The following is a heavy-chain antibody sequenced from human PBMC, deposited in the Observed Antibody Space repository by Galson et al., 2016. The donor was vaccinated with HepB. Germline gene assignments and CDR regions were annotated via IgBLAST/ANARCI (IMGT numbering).Heavy chain of an antibody. Sequence: SLRLSCAASGFGFSSYAMTWVRQAPGKGLDWVSTISGSGDETNYADSVKGRFTFSRVNAKNSVYLQLNSLRADDTAVYYCARDGDNWNDFDCWGQGTLVTVSS. V-gene: IGHV3-23*01. J-gene: IGHJ4*02. CDR3: ARDGDNWNDFDC. CDR2: ISGSGDET. CDR1: GFGFSSYA. D-gene: IGHD1-1*01.